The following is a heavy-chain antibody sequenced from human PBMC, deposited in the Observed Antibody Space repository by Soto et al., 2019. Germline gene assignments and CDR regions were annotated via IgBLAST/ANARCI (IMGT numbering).Heavy chain of an antibody. J-gene: IGHJ4*02. V-gene: IGHV3-23*01. CDR3: TKDRVPDGIYSFDY. CDR2: IDLSGSTT. CDR1: GFNFGDYS. D-gene: IGHD2-15*01. Sequence: GGSHRLSSTASGFNFGDYSMNWVRQAPGKGLEWVSFIDLSGSTTYYRDSVKGRFTIFKDKPKNTVYLQMNRLTVEDAAVYYCTKDRVPDGIYSFDYWGQGALVTVSS.